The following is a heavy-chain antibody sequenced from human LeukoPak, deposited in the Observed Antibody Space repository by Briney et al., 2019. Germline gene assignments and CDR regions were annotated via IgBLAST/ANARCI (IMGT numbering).Heavy chain of an antibody. Sequence: RGESLKISCKGSGYSFTSYWIGWVRQMPGKGLEWMGIIYPADSDTRYSPSFQGQVTISADKSISTAFLQWSSLKASDTAMYYCARVPGTIYSYSYMDVWGKGTTVTVSS. CDR2: IYPADSDT. V-gene: IGHV5-51*01. CDR1: GYSFTSYW. D-gene: IGHD1-1*01. J-gene: IGHJ6*03. CDR3: ARVPGTIYSYSYMDV.